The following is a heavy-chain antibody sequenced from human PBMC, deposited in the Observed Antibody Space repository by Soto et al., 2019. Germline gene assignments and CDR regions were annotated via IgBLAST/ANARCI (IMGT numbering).Heavy chain of an antibody. J-gene: IGHJ4*02. D-gene: IGHD5-18*01. CDR2: ISAYNGNT. V-gene: IGHV1-18*01. CDR3: ARARGYRYFGGFDY. CDR1: GYTFTSYG. Sequence: ASVKVSCKASGYTFTSYGISWVRQAPGQGLEWMGWISAYNGNTNYAQKLQGRVTMTTDTSTSTAYMELRSLRSDDTAVYYCARARGYRYFGGFDYWGQGTLVTVSS.